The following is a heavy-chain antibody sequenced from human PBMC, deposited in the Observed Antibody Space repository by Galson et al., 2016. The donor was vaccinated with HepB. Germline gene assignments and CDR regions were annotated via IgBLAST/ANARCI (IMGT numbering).Heavy chain of an antibody. V-gene: IGHV3-53*01. J-gene: IGHJ4*02. CDR1: GFILTNNY. D-gene: IGHD6-13*01. CDR3: VRGTLGYLDH. CDR2: IYSGGST. Sequence: SLRLSCAASGFILTNNYMNWVRQAPGKGLEWVSVIYSGGSTYYADSVKGRFTMSRDESKKMLYLQMNNLRAEDTALYYCVRGTLGYLDHWGPGTPVTVSS.